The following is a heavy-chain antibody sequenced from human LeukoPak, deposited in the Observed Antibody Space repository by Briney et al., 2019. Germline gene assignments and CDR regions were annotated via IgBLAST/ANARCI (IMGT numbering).Heavy chain of an antibody. CDR1: GFTFSSYE. Sequence: GGSLRLSCAASGFTFSSYEMNWVRQAPGKGLEWVSYISSSGSTIYYADFVKGRFTISRDNAKNSLCLQMNSLRAEDTAVYYCAREMVSYSSSWYGRTTERWFDPWGQGTLVTVSS. CDR3: AREMVSYSSSWYGRTTERWFDP. D-gene: IGHD6-13*01. CDR2: ISSSGSTI. J-gene: IGHJ5*02. V-gene: IGHV3-48*03.